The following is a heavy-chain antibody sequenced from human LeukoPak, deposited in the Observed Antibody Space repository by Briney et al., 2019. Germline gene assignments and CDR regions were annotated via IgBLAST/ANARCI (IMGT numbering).Heavy chain of an antibody. D-gene: IGHD1-26*01. J-gene: IGHJ4*02. V-gene: IGHV4-34*01. CDR2: INHSGST. CDR1: GGSFSGYY. Sequence: SETLSLTCAVYGGSFSGYYWSWIRQPPGKGLEWIGEINHSGSTNYNPPLKSRVTISVDTSKNQFSLKLSSVTAADTAVYYCAREWDIGSYSDTNPLAYWGQGTLVTVSS. CDR3: AREWDIGSYSDTNPLAY.